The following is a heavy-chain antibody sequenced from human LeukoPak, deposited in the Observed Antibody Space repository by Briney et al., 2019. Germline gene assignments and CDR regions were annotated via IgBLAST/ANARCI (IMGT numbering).Heavy chain of an antibody. CDR1: GFIFSSYG. CDR3: AKTLGSGWVAYYFDY. J-gene: IGHJ4*02. D-gene: IGHD6-19*01. Sequence: GGSLRLSCAASGFIFSSYGMHWVRRAPGKGLEWVAVISYDGRNKYYADSVKGRFTISRDNSKNTLHLQMNSLRAEDTAMYYCAKTLGSGWVAYYFDYWGQGTLVTVSS. V-gene: IGHV3-30*18. CDR2: ISYDGRNK.